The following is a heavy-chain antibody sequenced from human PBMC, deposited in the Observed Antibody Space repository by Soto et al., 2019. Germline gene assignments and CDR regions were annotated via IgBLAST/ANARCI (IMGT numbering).Heavy chain of an antibody. Sequence: PGESLKISCAASGFTFSSYAMSWVRQAPGKGLEWVSAISGSGGSTYYADSVKGRFTIPRDNSKNTLYLQMNSLRAEDAAVYYCASPPAMYYYYGMDVWGQGTTVTVSS. CDR3: ASPPAMYYYYGMDV. J-gene: IGHJ6*02. D-gene: IGHD5-18*01. V-gene: IGHV3-23*01. CDR1: GFTFSSYA. CDR2: ISGSGGST.